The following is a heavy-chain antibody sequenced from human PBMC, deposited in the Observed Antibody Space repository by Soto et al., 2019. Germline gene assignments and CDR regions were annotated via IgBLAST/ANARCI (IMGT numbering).Heavy chain of an antibody. CDR1: GGSTRNVY. CDR3: ARAHAPTLPFDY. J-gene: IGHJ5*01. Sequence: LPLTCTVSGGSTRNVYWSWIRQPPGKGLEWIGFIFHSGNAKYNPSLKSRVTISVDTSKNQFSLSLDSVTAADTAVYFCARAHAPTLPFDYWGQGTLVTVSS. V-gene: IGHV4-59*01. CDR2: IFHSGNA. D-gene: IGHD2-2*01.